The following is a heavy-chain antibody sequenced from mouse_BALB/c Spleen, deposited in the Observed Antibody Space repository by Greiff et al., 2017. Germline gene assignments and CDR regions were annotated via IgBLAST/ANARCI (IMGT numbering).Heavy chain of an antibody. V-gene: IGHV14-1*02. CDR2: IDPENGNT. J-gene: IGHJ3*01. Sequence: EVKLLESGAELVRPGALVKLSCKASGFNIKDYYMHWVKQRPEQGLEWIGWIDPENGNTIYDPKFQGKASITADTSSNTAYLQLSSLTSEDTAVYYCARDGSSSWFAYWGQGTLVTVSA. CDR1: GFNIKDYY. D-gene: IGHD1-1*01. CDR3: ARDGSSSWFAY.